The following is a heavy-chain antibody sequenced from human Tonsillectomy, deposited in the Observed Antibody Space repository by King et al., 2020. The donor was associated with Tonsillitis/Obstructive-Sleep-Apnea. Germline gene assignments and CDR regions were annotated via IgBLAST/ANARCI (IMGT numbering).Heavy chain of an antibody. D-gene: IGHD1-1*01. J-gene: IGHJ4*02. V-gene: IGHV3-33*01. CDR3: ARVGNGATQIDY. Sequence: VQLVESGGGVVQPGRSLSLSGAASGFTFNSYGMHWVRQAPGKGLEWVAIIYYDGITKYYAYSLKGRFTISRDNSKSTLYLQMNSLRADDTAWYYCARVGNGATQIDYWGQGTLVTVSS. CDR2: IYYDGITK. CDR1: GFTFNSYG.